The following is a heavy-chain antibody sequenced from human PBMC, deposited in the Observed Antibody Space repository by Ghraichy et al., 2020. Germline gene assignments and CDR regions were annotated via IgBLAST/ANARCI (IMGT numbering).Heavy chain of an antibody. CDR2: IYYSGST. CDR1: GGSISSYY. CDR3: ARVDGDYGCFDY. D-gene: IGHD4-17*01. J-gene: IGHJ4*02. V-gene: IGHV4-59*01. Sequence: SQTLSLTCTVSGGSISSYYWSWIRQPPGKGLEWIGYIYYSGSTNYNPSLKSRVTISVDTSKNQFSLKLSSVTAADTAVYYCARVDGDYGCFDYWGQGTLVTVSS.